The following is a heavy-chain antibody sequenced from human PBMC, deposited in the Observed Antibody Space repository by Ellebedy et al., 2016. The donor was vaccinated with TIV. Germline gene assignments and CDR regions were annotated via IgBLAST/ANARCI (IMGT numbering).Heavy chain of an antibody. J-gene: IGHJ4*02. Sequence: SVKVSXXASGGTFSSYAISWVRQAPGQGLEWMGGIIPIFGTANYAQKFQGRVTITADESTSTAYMELSSLRSEDTAVYYCAKDGDCGGGTCYSTSGFDYWGQGTLVTVSS. CDR3: AKDGDCGGGTCYSTSGFDY. D-gene: IGHD2-15*01. CDR1: GGTFSSYA. V-gene: IGHV1-69*13. CDR2: IIPIFGTA.